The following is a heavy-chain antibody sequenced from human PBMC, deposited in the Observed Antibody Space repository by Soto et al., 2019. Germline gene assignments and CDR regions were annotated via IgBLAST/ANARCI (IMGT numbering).Heavy chain of an antibody. D-gene: IGHD3-22*01. V-gene: IGHV4-31*02. CDR3: ARWGSTYYYDSSGYYYFDY. CDR1: GGSISSGGYY. CDR2: IYYSGST. J-gene: IGHJ4*02. Sequence: PSETLSLTCTVSGGSISSGGYYWSWIRQHPGKGLEWIGYIYYSGSTYYNPSLKSRVTISVDTSKNQFSLKLSSVTAADTAVYYCARWGSTYYYDSSGYYYFDYWGQGTLVTVSS.